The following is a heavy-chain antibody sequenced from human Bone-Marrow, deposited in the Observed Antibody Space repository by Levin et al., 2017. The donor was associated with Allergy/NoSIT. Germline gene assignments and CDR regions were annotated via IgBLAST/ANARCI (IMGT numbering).Heavy chain of an antibody. CDR3: ARDRTYGILRNYGMDV. J-gene: IGHJ6*02. Sequence: SCAASGFTFNKFGMNWVRQAPGKGLEWVSSISSISSHVYYADSVKGRFTISRDNAKNSLYLQMNSLRVEDTAVYYCARDRTYGILRNYGMDVWGQGTTVTVSS. D-gene: IGHD4-17*01. CDR2: ISSISSHV. V-gene: IGHV3-21*01. CDR1: GFTFNKFG.